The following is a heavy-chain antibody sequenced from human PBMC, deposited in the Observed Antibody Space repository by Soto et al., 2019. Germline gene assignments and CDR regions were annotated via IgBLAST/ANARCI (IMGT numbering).Heavy chain of an antibody. J-gene: IGHJ6*02. CDR2: ISGGGGGT. CDR1: GFSFSNYA. Sequence: GGSLRLSCAASGFSFSNYAMNWVRQAPGKGLEWVSGISGGGGGTYYADSVKGRFIISRDNSKNTVYLQMNSLRAEDTAFYYCAKDSISDREWLAFYGMDVWGQGTTVTVSS. V-gene: IGHV3-23*01. CDR3: AKDSISDREWLAFYGMDV. D-gene: IGHD3-3*01.